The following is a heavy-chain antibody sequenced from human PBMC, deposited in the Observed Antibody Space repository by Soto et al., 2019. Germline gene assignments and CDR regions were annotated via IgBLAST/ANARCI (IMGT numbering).Heavy chain of an antibody. CDR1: GGSISSYY. V-gene: IGHV4-59*01. D-gene: IGHD5-12*01. Sequence: PSETLSLTCTVSGGSISSYYWSWIRQPPGKGLGWIGYIYYSGSTNYNPSLKSRVTISVDTSKNQFSLKLSSVTAADTAVYYCAREGVRDGYNYFDYWGQGTLVTVSS. J-gene: IGHJ4*02. CDR3: AREGVRDGYNYFDY. CDR2: IYYSGST.